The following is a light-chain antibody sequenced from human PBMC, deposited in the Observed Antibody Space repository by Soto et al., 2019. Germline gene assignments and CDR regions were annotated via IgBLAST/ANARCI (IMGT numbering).Light chain of an antibody. CDR2: DVS. CDR1: GSDVGGYKY. V-gene: IGLV2-14*01. Sequence: QSALTQPASVSGSPGQSITISCTGTGSDVGGYKYVSWYQQHPGKAPKLMIYDVSNRPSGVSNRFSGSKSVNTASLTISGLQAEDEAEYYCSSYTSSSTLGVFGTGTKLTVL. CDR3: SSYTSSSTLGV. J-gene: IGLJ1*01.